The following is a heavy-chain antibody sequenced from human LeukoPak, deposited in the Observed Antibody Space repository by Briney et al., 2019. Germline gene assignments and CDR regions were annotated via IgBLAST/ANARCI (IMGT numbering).Heavy chain of an antibody. Sequence: SETLSLTCTVSGDSISSYYWSWIRQPPGKGLQYIGHIYYNGDSNYKPSLKSRVTISVDTSKSQFSLQLRSVTTADTAVYYCARTKYGGHSIYYYYLDVWGKGTTVTVSS. J-gene: IGHJ6*03. CDR3: ARTKYGGHSIYYYYLDV. V-gene: IGHV4-59*01. D-gene: IGHD4-23*01. CDR1: GDSISSYY. CDR2: IYYNGDS.